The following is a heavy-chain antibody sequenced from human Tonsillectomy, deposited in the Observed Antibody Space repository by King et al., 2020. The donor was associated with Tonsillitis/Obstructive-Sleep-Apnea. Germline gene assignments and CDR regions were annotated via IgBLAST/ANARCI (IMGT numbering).Heavy chain of an antibody. V-gene: IGHV4-59*08. CDR2: MYNSGST. CDR3: ARHTTVVYFDY. J-gene: IGHJ4*02. D-gene: IGHD4-23*01. CDR1: GGSIRNYY. Sequence: VQLQESGPGLVKPSETLSLTCSVSGGSIRNYYWSWIRQPPVKGLEWIGYMYNSGSTNYNPSLKSRVTISVDTSKNQFSLKLSSVTAADTAVYYCARHTTVVYFDYWGQGTLVTVSS.